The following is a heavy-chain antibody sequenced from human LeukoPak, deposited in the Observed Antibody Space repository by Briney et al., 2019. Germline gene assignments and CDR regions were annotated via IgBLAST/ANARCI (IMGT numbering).Heavy chain of an antibody. Sequence: PSETLSLTCTVSGGSISSSSYYWRWIRQPPGKGLEWIGSIYYSGSTYYNPSLKSRVTISVDTSKNQFSLKLSSVTAADTAVYYCARAGATHYPNWFDPWGQGTLVTVSS. CDR1: GGSISSSSYY. CDR3: ARAGATHYPNWFDP. D-gene: IGHD6-25*01. CDR2: IYYSGST. V-gene: IGHV4-39*01. J-gene: IGHJ5*02.